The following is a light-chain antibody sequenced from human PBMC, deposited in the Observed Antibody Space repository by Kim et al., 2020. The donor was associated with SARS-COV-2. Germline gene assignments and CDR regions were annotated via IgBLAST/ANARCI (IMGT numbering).Light chain of an antibody. Sequence: VTISCTGSSSNSGAGYAVHWYQQLPGTAPKLLIYGNSNRPSGVPDRFSGSKSGTSASLAITGLQAEDEADYYCQAYDSSLSGSGVFGGGTQLTVL. J-gene: IGLJ3*02. CDR1: SSNSGAGYA. CDR2: GNS. V-gene: IGLV1-40*01. CDR3: QAYDSSLSGSGV.